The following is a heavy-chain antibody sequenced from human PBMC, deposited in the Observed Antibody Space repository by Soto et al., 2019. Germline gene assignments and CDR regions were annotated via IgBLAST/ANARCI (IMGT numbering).Heavy chain of an antibody. CDR3: ASPGGMYYYDSSAFDI. V-gene: IGHV5-51*01. J-gene: IGHJ3*02. CDR2: IYPGDSDT. CDR1: AYSFTSYS. D-gene: IGHD3-22*01. Sequence: PGESLKISSNPSAYSFTSYSIDFVRQMTWQGREWMGIIYPGDSDTRYSPSCQGQVTISADKSISTAYLQWSSLKASDTAMYYCASPGGMYYYDSSAFDIWGKGTMVTVSS.